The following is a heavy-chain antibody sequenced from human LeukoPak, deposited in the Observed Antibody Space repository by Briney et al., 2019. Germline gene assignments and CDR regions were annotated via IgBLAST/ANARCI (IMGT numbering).Heavy chain of an antibody. D-gene: IGHD3-3*01. Sequence: PSETLSLTCAVYGGSFSGYYWSWIRQPPGKGLEWIGEINHSGSTNYNPSLKSRVTISVDTSKNQFSLKLSSVTAADTAVYYCARADDFWSGYYGWYFDLWGRGTLVTVSS. V-gene: IGHV4-34*01. CDR3: ARADDFWSGYYGWYFDL. J-gene: IGHJ2*01. CDR1: GGSFSGYY. CDR2: INHSGST.